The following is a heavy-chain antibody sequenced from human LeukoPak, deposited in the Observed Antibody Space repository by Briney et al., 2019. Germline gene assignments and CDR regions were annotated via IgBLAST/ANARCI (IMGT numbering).Heavy chain of an antibody. CDR1: GDTFSSYA. V-gene: IGHV1-18*01. CDR3: ARLAPPDFRPETEFITMIGFDY. CDR2: ISAYNGNT. D-gene: IGHD3-22*01. Sequence: GASVKVSCKASGDTFSSYAISWVRQAPGQGLEWMGWISAYNGNTNYAQKLQGRVTMTTDTSTSTAYMELRSLRSDDTAVYYCARLAPPDFRPETEFITMIGFDYWGQGTLVTVSS. J-gene: IGHJ4*02.